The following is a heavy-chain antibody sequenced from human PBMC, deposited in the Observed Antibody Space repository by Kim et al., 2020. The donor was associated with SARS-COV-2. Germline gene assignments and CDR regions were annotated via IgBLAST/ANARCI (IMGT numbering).Heavy chain of an antibody. CDR3: ARFELTFGGVIAGGMDV. D-gene: IGHD3-16*02. CDR2: IYYSGST. V-gene: IGHV4-59*13. Sequence: SETLSLTCTVSGGSISSYYWSWIRQPPGKGLEWIGYIYYSGSTNYNPSLKSRVTISVDTSKNQFSLKLSSVTAADTAVYYCARFELTFGGVIAGGMDVWGQGTTVTVSS. CDR1: GGSISSYY. J-gene: IGHJ6*02.